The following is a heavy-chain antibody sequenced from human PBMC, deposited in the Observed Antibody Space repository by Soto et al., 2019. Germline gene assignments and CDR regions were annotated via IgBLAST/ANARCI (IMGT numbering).Heavy chain of an antibody. CDR3: ARGGVDVVATSAFDY. CDR1: GATYSTSA. V-gene: IGHV1-69*13. Sequence: SVKVSCKASGATYSTSAISWVRQAPGQGLEWMGGINPILGTPDYAHKFQGRVTITADESTSTVYMELGSLRSEDTALYFCARGGVDVVATSAFDYWGQGTLVTVS. D-gene: IGHD5-12*01. CDR2: INPILGTP. J-gene: IGHJ4*02.